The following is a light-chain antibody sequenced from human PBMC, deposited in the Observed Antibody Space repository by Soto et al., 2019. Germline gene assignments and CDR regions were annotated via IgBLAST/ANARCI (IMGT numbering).Light chain of an antibody. J-gene: IGKJ1*01. CDR1: QSIGSW. CDR3: QQYNTYPWT. Sequence: DIQMTQSPATLSGSVGDRVIITCRASQSIGSWLAWYQQQPGKVPKLLIYTASTLQSGVPSRFRGSGSGAEFTLTISSLQPEDFATYYCQQYNTYPWTFGQGTKVDLK. V-gene: IGKV1-5*03. CDR2: TAS.